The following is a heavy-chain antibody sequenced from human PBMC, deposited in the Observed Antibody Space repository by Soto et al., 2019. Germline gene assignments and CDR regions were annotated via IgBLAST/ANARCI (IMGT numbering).Heavy chain of an antibody. D-gene: IGHD3-16*01. CDR3: ARSLQGDFHFDY. CDR2: IYYSGST. J-gene: IGHJ4*02. CDR1: GGSISSGGYY. V-gene: IGHV4-61*08. Sequence: PSETLSLTCTVSGGSISSGGYYWSWIRQHPGKGLEWIGYIYYSGSTNYNPSLKSRVTISVDTSKNQFSLKLSSVTAADTAVYYCARSLQGDFHFDYWGQGTLVTVSS.